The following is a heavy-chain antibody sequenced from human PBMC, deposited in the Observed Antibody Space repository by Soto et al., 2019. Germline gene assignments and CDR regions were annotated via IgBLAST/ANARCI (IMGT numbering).Heavy chain of an antibody. CDR3: ATMGFCGPGCYSFDY. V-gene: IGHV1-24*01. Sequence: ASGKFSCNVCGYTLSELAIHWVRRSPGEGFEWMGGFDPEGSDTIYAQKFQGRVTMTSDTSTETAYMELESLTSEDTAFYYCATMGFCGPGCYSFDYWGQGTLVTVSS. D-gene: IGHD2-21*02. J-gene: IGHJ4*02. CDR1: GYTLSELA. CDR2: FDPEGSDT.